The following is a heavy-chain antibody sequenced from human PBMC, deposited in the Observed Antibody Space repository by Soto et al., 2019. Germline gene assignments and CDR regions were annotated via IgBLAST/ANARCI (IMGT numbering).Heavy chain of an antibody. Sequence: EVQLLESGGGLVQPGGSLRLSCAASGFTFSSYAMSWVRQAPGKGLEWVSAISGSGGSTYYADSVQGRFTISRDNSKNTLYRQMNSLRAEDTAVYYCAKQSDDTGGFDYWGQGTLVTVSS. D-gene: IGHD1-1*01. CDR3: AKQSDDTGGFDY. CDR2: ISGSGGST. CDR1: GFTFSSYA. J-gene: IGHJ4*02. V-gene: IGHV3-23*01.